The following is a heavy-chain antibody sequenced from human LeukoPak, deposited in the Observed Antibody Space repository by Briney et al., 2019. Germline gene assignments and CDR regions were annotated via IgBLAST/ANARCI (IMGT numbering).Heavy chain of an antibody. D-gene: IGHD2-15*01. CDR1: GGTFSSYA. CDR2: IIPIFGTA. Sequence: ASVKVSCKASGGTFSSYAISWVRQAPGQGLEWMGGIIPIFGTANYAQKFQGRVTITADESTSTAYMELSSLRSEDTAVYYCARGDIVVVVAATGAFDYWGQGTLVTVSS. J-gene: IGHJ4*02. V-gene: IGHV1-69*13. CDR3: ARGDIVVVVAATGAFDY.